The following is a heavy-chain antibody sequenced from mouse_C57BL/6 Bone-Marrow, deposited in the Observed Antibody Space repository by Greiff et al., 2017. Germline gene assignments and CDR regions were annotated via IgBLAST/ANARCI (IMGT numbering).Heavy chain of an antibody. CDR2: INPSSGYT. D-gene: IGHD1-1*02. J-gene: IGHJ1*03. CDR1: GYAFTSYW. V-gene: IGHV1-7*01. Sequence: VQLQESGAELAKPGASVKLSCKASGYAFTSYWMHWVKQRPGQGLEWIGYINPSSGYTKYNQKFKDKATLTADKSSSTAYMQLSSLTSEDSAVYYCASGGWAWYFDVWGTGTTVTVSS. CDR3: ASGGWAWYFDV.